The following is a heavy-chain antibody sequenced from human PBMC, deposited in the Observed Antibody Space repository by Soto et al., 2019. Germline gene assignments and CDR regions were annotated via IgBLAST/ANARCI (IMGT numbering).Heavy chain of an antibody. CDR1: GGSISSSNW. V-gene: IGHV4-4*02. CDR3: ARRWGEGRVDY. J-gene: IGHJ4*02. CDR2: IYHSGST. Sequence: QVQLQEWGSGLVKPSGTLSLTCAVSGGSISSSNWWSWVRQLPGKGLQWIGEIYHSGSTNYIPSLKSRVTISVDNSRNQFSLKLSSVTAADTAVYYCARRWGEGRVDYWGQGTLVTVSS. D-gene: IGHD3-10*01.